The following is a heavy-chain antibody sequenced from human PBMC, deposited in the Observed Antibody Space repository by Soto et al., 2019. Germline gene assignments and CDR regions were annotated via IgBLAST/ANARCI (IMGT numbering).Heavy chain of an antibody. Sequence: EVQLVESGGGLVKPGGSLRLSCAASGFTFDNAWMSWVRQAPGKGLEWVGRIKSKTDGGTTDYAAPVKGRFTISRDDSKNTLYLQMNSLKTEDTAVYFCSTVRSGDYLFFGSWGQGTLVTVSS. CDR1: GFTFDNAW. J-gene: IGHJ4*02. D-gene: IGHD3-3*01. V-gene: IGHV3-15*01. CDR3: STVRSGDYLFFGS. CDR2: IKSKTDGGTT.